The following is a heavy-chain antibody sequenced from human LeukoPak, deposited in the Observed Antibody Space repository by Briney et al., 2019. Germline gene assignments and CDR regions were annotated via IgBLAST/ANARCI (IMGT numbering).Heavy chain of an antibody. V-gene: IGHV3-23*01. Sequence: PGGSLRLSCAASGFTFSTYAVSWVRQAPGKGLEWVSCINGRGVSTYYADSVKGRFTIARDNSKNTLSLQMNSLRAEDTAVYYCAREPYYDSSGSFDYWGQGTLVTVSS. D-gene: IGHD3-22*01. CDR3: AREPYYDSSGSFDY. CDR1: GFTFSTYA. CDR2: INGRGVST. J-gene: IGHJ4*02.